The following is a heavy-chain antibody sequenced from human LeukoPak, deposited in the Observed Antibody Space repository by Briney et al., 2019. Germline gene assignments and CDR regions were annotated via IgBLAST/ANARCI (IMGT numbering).Heavy chain of an antibody. D-gene: IGHD6-13*01. CDR3: ARGQALYSSSWYYFDY. J-gene: IGHJ4*02. Sequence: SETLSLTCTVSGGSISSGDYYWSWIRQPPGKGLEWIGEINHSGSTNYNPSLKSRVTISVDTSKNRFSLKLCSVTAADTAVYYCARGQALYSSSWYYFDYWGQGTLVTVSS. V-gene: IGHV4-39*07. CDR1: GGSISSGDYY. CDR2: INHSGST.